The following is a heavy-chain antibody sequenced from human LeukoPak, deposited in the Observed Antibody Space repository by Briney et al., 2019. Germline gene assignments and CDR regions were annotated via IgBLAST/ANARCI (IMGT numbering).Heavy chain of an antibody. J-gene: IGHJ4*02. Sequence: SETLSLTCTVSGGSISSSSYYWGWIRQPPGKGLEWIGSFYYSGSTYYNPSLGSRVTISVDTSKNQFSLKLSSVTAADTAVYYCARSYSSGWYWEYYFDYWGQGTLVTASS. CDR3: ARSYSSGWYWEYYFDY. V-gene: IGHV4-39*07. D-gene: IGHD6-19*01. CDR1: GGSISSSSYY. CDR2: FYYSGST.